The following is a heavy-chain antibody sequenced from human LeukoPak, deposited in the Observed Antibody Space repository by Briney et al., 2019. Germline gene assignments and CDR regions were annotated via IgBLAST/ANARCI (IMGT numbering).Heavy chain of an antibody. D-gene: IGHD1-26*01. Sequence: GGSLRLSCAASGFTITNYWMHWVRQAPGKGLVWVSRINSDGSRPSYADSVKGRFTISRDNAKNSLYLQMKSLRVEDTGVYYCARDAGGRTQREGWFDPWGQGTLVTVSS. J-gene: IGHJ5*02. CDR2: INSDGSRP. CDR3: ARDAGGRTQREGWFDP. CDR1: GFTITNYW. V-gene: IGHV3-74*01.